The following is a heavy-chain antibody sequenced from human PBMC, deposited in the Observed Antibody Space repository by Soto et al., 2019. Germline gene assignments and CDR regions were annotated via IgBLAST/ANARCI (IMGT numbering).Heavy chain of an antibody. CDR3: ARDSSGWFRLGGMDI. CDR1: GGSISTYY. J-gene: IGHJ6*02. V-gene: IGHV4-59*01. D-gene: IGHD6-19*01. Sequence: SETLSLTCTVSGGSISTYYWSWIRQPPGKGLEWIGYIYYSGSTNYNPSLKSRVTISVDTSKNQFSLKLSSVTAADTAVYYCARDSSGWFRLGGMDIWGQGTPVTVSS. CDR2: IYYSGST.